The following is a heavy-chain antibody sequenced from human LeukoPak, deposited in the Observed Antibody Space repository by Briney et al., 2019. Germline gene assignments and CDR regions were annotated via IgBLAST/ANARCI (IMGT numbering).Heavy chain of an antibody. V-gene: IGHV3-13*05. CDR2: IGTAGDP. D-gene: IGHD6-13*01. CDR1: GFTFSNYD. CDR3: VAAPSKSTAFDI. Sequence: GGSLRLSCAASGFTFSNYDMHWVRQGTGKSLEWVSAIGTAGDPYYPGSVEGRFTISRENAKNSLYLQMNSLRGGDTAVYYCVAAPSKSTAFDIWGQGTMVTVSS. J-gene: IGHJ3*02.